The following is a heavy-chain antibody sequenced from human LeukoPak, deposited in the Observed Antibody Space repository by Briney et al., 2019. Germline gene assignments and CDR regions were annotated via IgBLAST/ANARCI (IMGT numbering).Heavy chain of an antibody. J-gene: IGHJ4*02. CDR3: ARGYSSGLYFDY. V-gene: IGHV4-59*01. Sequence: SETLSLTCTVSGGSISNYYWSWVRQPPGQGLEWIGFIYYSGSTNYNPSLKSRVTISVDTSKNQFSLKLSSVTAADTAVYYCARGYSSGLYFDYWGQGTLVTVSS. CDR1: GGSISNYY. CDR2: IYYSGST. D-gene: IGHD6-19*01.